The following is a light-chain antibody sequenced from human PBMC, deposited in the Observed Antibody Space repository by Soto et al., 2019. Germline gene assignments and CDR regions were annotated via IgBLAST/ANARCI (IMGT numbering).Light chain of an antibody. Sequence: DIPMTQSPSSLSASVGDRVTITCRASQGINNYVAWYQQKPGKPPKLLIYAASTLQAGVPSRFSGSGSGTDFTLTINSLQPEDVATYSCQKYSSVPVFGPGTKVDIK. CDR3: QKYSSVPV. CDR2: AAS. J-gene: IGKJ3*01. V-gene: IGKV1-27*01. CDR1: QGINNY.